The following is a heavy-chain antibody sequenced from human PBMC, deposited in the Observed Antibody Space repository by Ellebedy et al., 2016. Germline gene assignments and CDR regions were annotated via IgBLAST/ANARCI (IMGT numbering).Heavy chain of an antibody. J-gene: IGHJ4*02. CDR2: INAGSGRT. CDR3: ARDFGWAKVGGVDY. Sequence: ASVKVSCKTSGYSFTTYIMHWVRQAPGQRLQRMGWINAGSGRTEYSQKFQGRVAISRDTSASTVYMELSSLRSEDTAVYYCARDFGWAKVGGVDYWGQGSLVTVSS. V-gene: IGHV1-3*01. D-gene: IGHD3-3*01. CDR1: GYSFTTYI.